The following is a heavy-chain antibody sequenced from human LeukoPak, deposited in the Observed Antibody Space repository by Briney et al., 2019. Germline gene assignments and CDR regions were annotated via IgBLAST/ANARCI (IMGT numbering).Heavy chain of an antibody. Sequence: GGCLRLSWAASGFTFSSYAMSWVRQAPGKGLEWVSAISGSGGSTYYADSVKGRFTISRDNSKNTLYLQMNSLRAEDTAVYYCAKDTQVVVPAAMPFNWGQGTLVTVSS. CDR2: ISGSGGST. V-gene: IGHV3-23*01. J-gene: IGHJ4*02. CDR1: GFTFSSYA. D-gene: IGHD2-2*01. CDR3: AKDTQVVVPAAMPFN.